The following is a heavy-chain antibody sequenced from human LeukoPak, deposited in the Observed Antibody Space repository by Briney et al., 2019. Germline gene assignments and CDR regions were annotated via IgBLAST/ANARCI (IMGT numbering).Heavy chain of an antibody. V-gene: IGHV1-69*01. CDR1: GGTFSSYA. CDR2: IIPIFGTA. D-gene: IGHD6-19*01. Sequence: GSSVKVSCKASGGTFSSYAISWVRQAPGQGLEWMGGIIPIFGTANYAQKFQGRVTITADESTSTAYMELRSLRSDDTAVYYCAREMAVAGSGVIDSWGQGTLVTVSS. J-gene: IGHJ4*02. CDR3: AREMAVAGSGVIDS.